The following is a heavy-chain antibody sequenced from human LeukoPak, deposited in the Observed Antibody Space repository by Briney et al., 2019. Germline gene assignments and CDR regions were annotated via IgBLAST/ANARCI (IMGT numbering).Heavy chain of an antibody. D-gene: IGHD6-6*01. CDR3: ANEYSSSSREN. CDR2: IYSGGST. Sequence: GGSLRLSCAASGFTVSSNYMSWVRQAPGKGLEWVSVIYSGGSTYYADSVKGRFTISRDNSKNTLYLQMNSLRAEDTAVYYCANEYSSSSRENWSQGTLVTVSS. V-gene: IGHV3-53*01. J-gene: IGHJ4*02. CDR1: GFTVSSNY.